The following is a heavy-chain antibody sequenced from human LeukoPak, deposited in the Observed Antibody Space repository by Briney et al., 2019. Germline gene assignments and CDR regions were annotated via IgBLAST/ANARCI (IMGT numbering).Heavy chain of an antibody. Sequence: SETLSLTCTVSGGSISSYYWSWIRQPAGKGLEWIGRIYTSGSTNYNPSLKSRVTMSVDTSKNQFSLKLSSVTAADTAAYYCARKAVAGTYFDYWGQGTLVTVSS. J-gene: IGHJ4*02. V-gene: IGHV4-4*07. CDR1: GGSISSYY. CDR3: ARKAVAGTYFDY. D-gene: IGHD6-19*01. CDR2: IYTSGST.